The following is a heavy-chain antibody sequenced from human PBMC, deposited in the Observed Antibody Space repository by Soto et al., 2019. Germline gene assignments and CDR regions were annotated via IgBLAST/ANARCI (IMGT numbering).Heavy chain of an antibody. CDR1: GFTFSSYG. CDR3: ARDGLYYFDY. Sequence: QVQLVESGGGVVQPGRSLRLSCAASGFTFSSYGMHWVRQAPGKGLEWVAVIWYDGSNKYYADSVKGRFTISRDNSKNTLYLQMSSLRAEDTAVYYCARDGLYYFDYWGQGTLVTVSS. V-gene: IGHV3-33*01. J-gene: IGHJ4*02. CDR2: IWYDGSNK. D-gene: IGHD2-2*01.